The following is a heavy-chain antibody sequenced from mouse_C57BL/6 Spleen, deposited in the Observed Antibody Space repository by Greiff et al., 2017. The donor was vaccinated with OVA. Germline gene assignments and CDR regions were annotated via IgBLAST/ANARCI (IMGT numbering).Heavy chain of an antibody. Sequence: KQSCKASGYTFTSYWMDWVKQRPGQGLEWIGNIYPSDSEIHYNQKFKDKATLTVDKSSSTAYMQLSSLTSEDSAVYYCARGGGTAYYFDYWGQGTTLTVSS. CDR1: GYTFTSYW. CDR3: ARGGGTAYYFDY. D-gene: IGHD1-2*01. J-gene: IGHJ2*01. CDR2: IYPSDSEI. V-gene: IGHV1-61*01.